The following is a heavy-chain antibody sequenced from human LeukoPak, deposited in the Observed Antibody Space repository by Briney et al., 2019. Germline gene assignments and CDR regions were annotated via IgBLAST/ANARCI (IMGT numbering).Heavy chain of an antibody. CDR1: GGSISSYY. CDR2: INHSGST. D-gene: IGHD2-8*01. Sequence: SETLSLTCTVSGGSISSYYWSWIRQPPGKGLEWIGEINHSGSTNYNPSLKSRVTISVDTSKNQFSLKLSSVTAADTAVYYCARHFGWSWGQGTMVTVSS. J-gene: IGHJ3*01. V-gene: IGHV4-34*01. CDR3: ARHFGWS.